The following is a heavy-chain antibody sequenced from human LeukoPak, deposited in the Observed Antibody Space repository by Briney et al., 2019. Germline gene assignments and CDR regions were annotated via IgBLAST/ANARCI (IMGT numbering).Heavy chain of an antibody. Sequence: GASVKVSCKASGGTFSSYAISWVRQAPGQGLEWKGRIIPILGIANYAQKFQGRVTITADKSTSTAYMELSSLRSEDTAVYYCARGSYPKQQHLPSWGQGTLVTVSS. D-gene: IGHD6-13*01. CDR1: GGTFSSYA. J-gene: IGHJ5*02. CDR3: ARGSYPKQQHLPS. V-gene: IGHV1-69*04. CDR2: IIPILGIA.